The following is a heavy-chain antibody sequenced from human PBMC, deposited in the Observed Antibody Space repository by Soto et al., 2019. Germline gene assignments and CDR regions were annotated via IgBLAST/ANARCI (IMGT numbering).Heavy chain of an antibody. D-gene: IGHD3-3*01. J-gene: IGHJ4*02. CDR1: RYTFTDYY. Sequence: EASVKVSCKASRYTFTDYYVHWVRQAPGQGPEWMGWINTKSGGTNYAQNFKGWVTMTGDTSISTAYMELSSLRSEDTAVYYCAKSVLRFLEWFRTFDYWGQGTLVTVSS. CDR2: INTKSGGT. V-gene: IGHV1-2*04. CDR3: AKSVLRFLEWFRTFDY.